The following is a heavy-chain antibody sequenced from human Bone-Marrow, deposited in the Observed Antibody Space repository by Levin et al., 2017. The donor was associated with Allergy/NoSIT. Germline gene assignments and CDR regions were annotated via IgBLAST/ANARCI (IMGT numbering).Heavy chain of an antibody. V-gene: IGHV4-31*03. CDR2: IYHSGNT. CDR1: GGSISSGGNY. CDR3: TREDGSTIDY. D-gene: IGHD1/OR15-1a*01. Sequence: LRLSCTVSGGSISSGGNYWSWIRQQPGKGLEWIVYIYHSGNTYYNPSLKSRVMISVDTSKNQFSLKVSSVTAADTAVYYCTREDGSTIDYWGQGILVTVSS. J-gene: IGHJ4*02.